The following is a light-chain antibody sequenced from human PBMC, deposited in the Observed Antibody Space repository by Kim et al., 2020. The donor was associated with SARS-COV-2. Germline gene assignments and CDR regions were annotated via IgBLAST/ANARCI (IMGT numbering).Light chain of an antibody. Sequence: SASGGDRVTITCRASQSISNWLAWYQQKPGKGPKLLIYDASSLQGGVPSRFSGSGSGTEFTLTITSLQPDDFAAYFCQQYDTYWTFGQGTKVDIK. J-gene: IGKJ1*01. CDR3: QQYDTYWT. CDR2: DAS. V-gene: IGKV1-5*01. CDR1: QSISNW.